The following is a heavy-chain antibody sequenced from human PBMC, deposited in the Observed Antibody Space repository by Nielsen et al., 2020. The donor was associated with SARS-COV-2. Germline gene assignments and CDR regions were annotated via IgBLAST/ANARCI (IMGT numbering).Heavy chain of an antibody. CDR1: GFTFSSYA. V-gene: IGHV3-23*01. Sequence: GESLKISFAASGFTFSSYAMSWVRQAPGKGLEWVSAISGSGGSTYYADSVKGRFTISRDNSKNTLYLQMNSLRAEDTAVYYCAKSVRQQLAFDYWGQGTLVTVSS. CDR2: ISGSGGST. J-gene: IGHJ4*02. CDR3: AKSVRQQLAFDY. D-gene: IGHD6-13*01.